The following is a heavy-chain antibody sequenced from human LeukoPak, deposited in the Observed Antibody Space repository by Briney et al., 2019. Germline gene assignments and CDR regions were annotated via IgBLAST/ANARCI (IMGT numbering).Heavy chain of an antibody. CDR1: GFTFSSYA. CDR2: ISGSGGST. CDR3: AKAPVLRYFDWSSYFDY. Sequence: TGGSLRLSCAASGFTFSSYAMSWVRQAPGKGLEWVSAISGSGGSTYYADSVKGRFTISRDNSKSTLYLQMNSLRAEDTAVYYCAKAPVLRYFDWSSYFDYWGQGTLVTVSS. V-gene: IGHV3-23*01. J-gene: IGHJ4*02. D-gene: IGHD3-9*01.